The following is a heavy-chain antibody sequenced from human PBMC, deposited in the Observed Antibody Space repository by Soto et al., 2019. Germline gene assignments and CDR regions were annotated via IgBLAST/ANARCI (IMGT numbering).Heavy chain of an antibody. Sequence: GESLKISCQGSGYSFTNYWVGWVRQIPGRGLEWMGIIHPGDSDTRYSPFFQGQVTISADKSISTAYLQWSSLKASDTATYYCARHNRYSSTWFEGWFDPWGQGTLVTVS. J-gene: IGHJ5*02. D-gene: IGHD6-13*01. CDR1: GYSFTNYW. CDR2: IHPGDSDT. V-gene: IGHV5-51*01. CDR3: ARHNRYSSTWFEGWFDP.